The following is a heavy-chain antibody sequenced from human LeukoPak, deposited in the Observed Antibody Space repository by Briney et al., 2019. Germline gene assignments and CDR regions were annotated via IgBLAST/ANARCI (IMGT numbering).Heavy chain of an antibody. D-gene: IGHD6-13*01. CDR2: FSATDGSA. Sequence: GGSLRPACAASGFTFSSYAMTWVRQAPGKGLEWVSAFSATDGSAQYAESVEGRFTISRDNSKNTLFLQMNSLGAEDTAVYYCARAKIAAAGTGAFDVWGQGTLVTVSS. CDR1: GFTFSSYA. J-gene: IGHJ3*01. CDR3: ARAKIAAAGTGAFDV. V-gene: IGHV3-23*01.